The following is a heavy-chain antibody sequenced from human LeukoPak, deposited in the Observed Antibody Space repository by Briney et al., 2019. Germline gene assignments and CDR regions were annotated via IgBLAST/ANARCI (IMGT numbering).Heavy chain of an antibody. Sequence: GGSLRLSCAASGFSVSSFAMNWVRQAPGKGLEWVSSIGGSGDSTSYADSVKGRFTISRDNSKNTLYLQMNSLRAEDTALYFCAKDLIRSPSPVFDYWGQGTLVTVSS. V-gene: IGHV3-23*01. D-gene: IGHD2-2*01. J-gene: IGHJ4*02. CDR1: GFSVSSFA. CDR2: IGGSGDST. CDR3: AKDLIRSPSPVFDY.